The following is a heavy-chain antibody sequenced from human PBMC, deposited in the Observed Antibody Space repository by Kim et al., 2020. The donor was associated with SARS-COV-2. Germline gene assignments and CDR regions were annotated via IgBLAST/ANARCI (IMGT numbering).Heavy chain of an antibody. CDR3: AKDGSAGAADYYFDY. J-gene: IGHJ4*02. Sequence: DSRKGRFTISGDNSTNTLFLQMNSLRTEDTAVYYCAKDGSAGAADYYFDYWGQGTLVTVSS. V-gene: IGHV3-30*02. D-gene: IGHD1-26*01.